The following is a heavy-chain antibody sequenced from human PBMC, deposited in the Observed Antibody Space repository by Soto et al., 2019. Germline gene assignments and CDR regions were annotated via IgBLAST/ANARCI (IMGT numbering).Heavy chain of an antibody. CDR2: IYWADDK. CDR3: AHRVTLSGCYSGYAADAFDI. Sequence: SGPTRVNATQTLTMTCTFCGFSLSTSGVGVGWIRQPPGKALEWLALIYWADDKLYSPSLKSRLTITKDTSKNQVVLTMTNMDPVDTATYYCAHRVTLSGCYSGYAADAFDIWGKGTMVTVSS. CDR1: GFSLSTSGVG. D-gene: IGHD5-12*01. J-gene: IGHJ3*02. V-gene: IGHV2-5*02.